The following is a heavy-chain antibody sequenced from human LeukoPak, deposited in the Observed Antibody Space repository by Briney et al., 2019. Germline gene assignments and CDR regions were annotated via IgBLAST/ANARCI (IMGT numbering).Heavy chain of an antibody. D-gene: IGHD3-22*01. J-gene: IGHJ4*02. V-gene: IGHV3-21*01. CDR1: GFTFSSYS. CDR3: ARVGAITMIVGGLDY. CDR2: ISSSSSYI. Sequence: PGGSLRLSCAASGFTFSSYSMNWVRQAPGKGLEWVSSISSSSSYIYYADSVKGRFTISRDNATNSLYLQMNSMRAEDTAVYYCARVGAITMIVGGLDYWGQGTLVTVSS.